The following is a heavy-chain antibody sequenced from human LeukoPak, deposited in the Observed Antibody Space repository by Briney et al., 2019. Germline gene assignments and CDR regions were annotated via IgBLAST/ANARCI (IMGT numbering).Heavy chain of an antibody. CDR1: GYTYTGYY. V-gene: IGHV1-2*06. CDR3: ARAAACEGCDYYSSINDY. J-gene: IGHJ4*02. CDR2: INPNSGGT. Sequence: EASVKVSCKASGYTYTGYYMHWVRQAPGQGLEWMGRINPNSGGTNYAQKFQGRVTMTRDTSISTAYMELSRLRSDDTAVYYCARAAACEGCDYYSSINDYWGQGTLVTVSS. D-gene: IGHD2-21*01.